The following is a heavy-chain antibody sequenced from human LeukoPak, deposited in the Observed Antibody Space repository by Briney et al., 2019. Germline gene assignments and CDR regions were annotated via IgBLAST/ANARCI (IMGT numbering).Heavy chain of an antibody. D-gene: IGHD5-18*01. CDR2: ISGSGGST. Sequence: PGGSLRLSCAASGFTFSSYAISWVRQAPGKGLEWVSAISGSGGSTYYADSVKGRFTISRDNSKNTLYLQMNSLRAEDTAVYYCAKDRIQLWPHYYGMDVWGQGTTVTVSS. CDR3: AKDRIQLWPHYYGMDV. J-gene: IGHJ6*02. CDR1: GFTFSSYA. V-gene: IGHV3-23*01.